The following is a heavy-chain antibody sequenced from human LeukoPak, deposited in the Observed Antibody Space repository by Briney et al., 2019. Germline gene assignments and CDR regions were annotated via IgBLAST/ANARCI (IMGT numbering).Heavy chain of an antibody. J-gene: IGHJ3*02. D-gene: IGHD3-22*01. Sequence: LGGSLRLSCAASGFNFDDYAMHWVRQAPGKGLEWVSSISWNSGTIGYADSVEGRFTVSRDNAKNSLYLQMNSLRAEDTAFYYCAKDVSYDSSGYYLGGAFGIWGQGTMVTVSS. CDR3: AKDVSYDSSGYYLGGAFGI. V-gene: IGHV3-9*01. CDR2: ISWNSGTI. CDR1: GFNFDDYA.